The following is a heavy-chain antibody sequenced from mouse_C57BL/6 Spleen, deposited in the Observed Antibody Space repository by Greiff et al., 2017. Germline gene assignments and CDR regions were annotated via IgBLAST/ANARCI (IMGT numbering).Heavy chain of an antibody. D-gene: IGHD2-3*01. J-gene: IGHJ4*01. CDR2: IDPSDSET. CDR1: GYTFTSYW. Sequence: QVQLQQPGAELVRPGSSVKLSCKASGYTFTSYWMHWVKQRPIQGLEWIGNIDPSDSETHYNQKFKDKATLTVDKSSSTAYMQLSSLTSEDSAVYYCARSPVRGWPAMDYWGQGTSVTVSS. V-gene: IGHV1-52*01. CDR3: ARSPVRGWPAMDY.